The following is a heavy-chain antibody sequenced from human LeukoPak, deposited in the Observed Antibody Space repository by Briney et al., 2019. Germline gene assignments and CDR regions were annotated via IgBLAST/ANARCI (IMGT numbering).Heavy chain of an antibody. D-gene: IGHD3-10*01. J-gene: IGHJ3*02. Sequence: GGSLRLSCTASGLTFSASGFNWVRQAPGKGLEWVSAISGSGGSTYYADSVKGRFTISRDNSKNTLYLQMNSLRAEDTAVYYCAKRFRGVHDAFDIWGQGTMVTVSS. CDR3: AKRFRGVHDAFDI. CDR1: GLTFSASG. CDR2: ISGSGGST. V-gene: IGHV3-23*01.